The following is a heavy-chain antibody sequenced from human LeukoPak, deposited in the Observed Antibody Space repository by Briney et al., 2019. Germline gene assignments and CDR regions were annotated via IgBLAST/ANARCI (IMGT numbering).Heavy chain of an antibody. CDR2: IYYSGST. D-gene: IGHD2-2*01. Sequence: SETLSLTCMVSGYSISSTYYWDWIRQPPGKGLEWIGSIYYSGSTYYNPSLKSRVTISVDTSKNQFSLKLSSVITADTAVYYCARPLGYCSSSSCPQPWFDPWGQGTLVTVSS. CDR1: GYSISSTYY. J-gene: IGHJ5*02. CDR3: ARPLGYCSSSSCPQPWFDP. V-gene: IGHV4-38-2*02.